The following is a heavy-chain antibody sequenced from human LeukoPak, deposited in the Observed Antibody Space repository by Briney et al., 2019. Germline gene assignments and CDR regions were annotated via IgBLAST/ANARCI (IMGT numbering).Heavy chain of an antibody. CDR2: IYYSGST. Sequence: PSQTLSLTCTVSGGSISSGGYYWSWIRQHPGKGLEWIGYIYYSGSTYYNPSLKSRVTISVDTSKNQFSLKLSSVTAADTAVYYCARSHSGYDYWLQFGYWGQGTLVTVSS. V-gene: IGHV4-31*03. CDR1: GGSISSGGYY. CDR3: ARSHSGYDYWLQFGY. J-gene: IGHJ4*02. D-gene: IGHD5-12*01.